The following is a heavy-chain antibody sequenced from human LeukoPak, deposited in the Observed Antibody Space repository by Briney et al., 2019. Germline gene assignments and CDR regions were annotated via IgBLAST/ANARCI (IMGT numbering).Heavy chain of an antibody. CDR1: GGTFSNYA. D-gene: IGHD3-10*01. J-gene: IGHJ4*02. CDR3: ARDSGAVPDY. V-gene: IGHV1-69*06. Sequence: GASVKVSCKASGGTFSNYAISWGRQAPGQGLEWMGGIIPIFGTANYAQKFRGRVTITADKSTRTAYMELSSLRSEDTAVYYCARDSGAVPDYWGQGTLVTVSS. CDR2: IIPIFGTA.